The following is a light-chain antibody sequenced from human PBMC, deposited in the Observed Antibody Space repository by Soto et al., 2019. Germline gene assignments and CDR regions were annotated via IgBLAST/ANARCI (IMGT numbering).Light chain of an antibody. Sequence: EIVLTQSPGTLSLSPGERATLSCRASQSISSKYLAWYQQKPGQAPRLLIYGASSRPTGIPDRFSGSGSGTNFTLTIRRLEPEDFAVYYCQQYASSLVYTFGQGTKLEIK. CDR1: QSISSKY. CDR3: QQYASSLVYT. J-gene: IGKJ2*01. V-gene: IGKV3-20*01. CDR2: GAS.